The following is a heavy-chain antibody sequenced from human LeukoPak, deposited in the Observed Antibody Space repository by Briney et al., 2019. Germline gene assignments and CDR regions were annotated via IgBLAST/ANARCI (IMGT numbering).Heavy chain of an antibody. J-gene: IGHJ3*02. Sequence: ASVRVSCKASGYTFSNFGISWVRQAPGQGLEGMGWSSAYTDDTHYAQKFQGRVTMTADTSTNTAYMDLRSLRSDDTAMYYCAKDFYNSGGRWYDCFDIWGQGTMVTVSS. CDR3: AKDFYNSGGRWYDCFDI. CDR2: SSAYTDDT. D-gene: IGHD2-15*01. V-gene: IGHV1-18*01. CDR1: GYTFSNFG.